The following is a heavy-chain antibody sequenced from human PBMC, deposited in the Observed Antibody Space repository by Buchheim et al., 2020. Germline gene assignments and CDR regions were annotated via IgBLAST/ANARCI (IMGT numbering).Heavy chain of an antibody. D-gene: IGHD2-21*02. CDR1: GYTFTSYY. V-gene: IGHV1-46*01. Sequence: QVQLVQSGAEVKKPGASVKVSCKASGYTFTSYYMHWVRQAPGQGLEWMGIINPSGGSTSYAQKFQGRVTMTRDTATRTAYMELSSLRSEDTAVYYCARDGLAYCGGDCYSLYYYYMDVWGKGTT. CDR2: INPSGGST. CDR3: ARDGLAYCGGDCYSLYYYYMDV. J-gene: IGHJ6*03.